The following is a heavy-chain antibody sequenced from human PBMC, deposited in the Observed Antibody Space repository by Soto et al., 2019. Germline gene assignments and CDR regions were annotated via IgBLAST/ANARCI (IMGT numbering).Heavy chain of an antibody. V-gene: IGHV1-2*02. D-gene: IGHD2-15*01. Sequence: QVQLVQSGAEVKKPGASVKVSCKASGYTFTGYQMHWVRQAPGQGLEWMGWFNPNSGGTNYAQKFQDRGTRTGDTAISTAYMELNSLTSDDTAVYACERGRDIVSSGNWGQGALVSVSS. CDR1: GYTFTGYQ. J-gene: IGHJ4*02. CDR3: ERGRDIVSSGN. CDR2: FNPNSGGT.